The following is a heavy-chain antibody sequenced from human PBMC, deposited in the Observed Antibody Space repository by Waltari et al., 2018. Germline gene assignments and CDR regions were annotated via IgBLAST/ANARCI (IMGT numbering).Heavy chain of an antibody. CDR2: SYPTGNT. CDR1: GGVISSTYW. V-gene: IGHV4-4*02. CDR3: ARGRGSNINTVRGVFDI. J-gene: IGHJ3*02. D-gene: IGHD3-10*01. Sequence: QVQLQESGPGLVKPSGTLSPTCDVTGGVISSTYWSGWVRQPPGKGLECIGESYPTGNTNNQPSLKRRITISLDKSKNQFPRKLTSVTAADTVVYFCARGRGSNINTVRGVFDIWGQGTTVIVSS.